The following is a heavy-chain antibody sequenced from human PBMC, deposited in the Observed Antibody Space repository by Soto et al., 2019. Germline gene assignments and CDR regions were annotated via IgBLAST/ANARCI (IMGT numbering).Heavy chain of an antibody. V-gene: IGHV1-69*13. CDR3: AKQAVAGTNWFDP. Sequence: SVKVSCKASGGTFSSYAISWVRQAPGQGLEWMGGIIPIFGTANYAQKFQGRVTITADESTSTAYMELSSLRSEDTAVYYCAKQAVAGTNWFDPWGQGTLVTVSS. CDR1: GGTFSSYA. CDR2: IIPIFGTA. D-gene: IGHD6-19*01. J-gene: IGHJ5*02.